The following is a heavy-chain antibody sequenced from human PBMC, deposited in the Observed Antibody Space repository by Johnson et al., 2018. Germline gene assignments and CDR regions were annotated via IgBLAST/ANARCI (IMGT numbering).Heavy chain of an antibody. CDR2: FNQGGST. Sequence: QVQLQQWGARLLKPSETLSLTCDVSGGSFSGYYWSWIRQPPGKGLEWIGEFNQGGSTTYTPSLKSRVTISVDTSKNQLSLNLTSVTAADTAVYYCARGTKYFDFWNPSEYFQHWGQGTLATVSS. CDR1: GGSFSGYY. D-gene: IGHD3-3*01. V-gene: IGHV4-34*01. CDR3: ARGTKYFDFWNPSEYFQH. J-gene: IGHJ1*01.